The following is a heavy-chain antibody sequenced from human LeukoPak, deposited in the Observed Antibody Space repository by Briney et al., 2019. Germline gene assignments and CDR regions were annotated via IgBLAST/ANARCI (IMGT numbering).Heavy chain of an antibody. CDR1: GYTFTGYY. V-gene: IGHV1-2*02. D-gene: IGHD3-10*01. J-gene: IGHJ6*02. CDR3: ASLYGSGSTDYYYYGMDV. Sequence: GASVKVSCKASGYTFTGYYMHWVRQAPGQGPEWMGWINPNSGGTNYAQKFQGRVTMTRDTSISTAYMELSRLRSDDTAVYYCASLYGSGSTDYYYYGMDVWGQGTTVTVSS. CDR2: INPNSGGT.